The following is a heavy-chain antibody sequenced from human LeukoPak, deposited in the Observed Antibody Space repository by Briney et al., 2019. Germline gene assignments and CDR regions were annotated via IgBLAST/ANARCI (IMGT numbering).Heavy chain of an antibody. Sequence: GRSLRLSCAASGFTFSSYGMHWVRKAPGKGLEWVSYISSSSSYIYYADSVKGRFTISRDNAKNSLYLQMNSLRAEDTAVYYCASIGPGFDYWGQGTLVTVSS. V-gene: IGHV3-21*05. CDR2: ISSSSSYI. J-gene: IGHJ4*02. D-gene: IGHD1-26*01. CDR3: ASIGPGFDY. CDR1: GFTFSSYG.